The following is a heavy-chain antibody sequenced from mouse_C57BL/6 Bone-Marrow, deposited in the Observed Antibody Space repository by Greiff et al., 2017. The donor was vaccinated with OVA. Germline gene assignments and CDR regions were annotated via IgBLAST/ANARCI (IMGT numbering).Heavy chain of an antibody. J-gene: IGHJ4*01. CDR1: GYTFTDYY. V-gene: IGHV1-76*01. Sequence: MESGAELVRPGASVKLSCKASGYTFTDYYINWVKQRPGQGLEWIARIYPGSGNTYYNEKFKGKATLTAEKSSSTAYMQLSSLTSEDSAVYFCARRGYYAMDYWGQGTSVTVSS. CDR3: ARRGYYAMDY. CDR2: IYPGSGNT.